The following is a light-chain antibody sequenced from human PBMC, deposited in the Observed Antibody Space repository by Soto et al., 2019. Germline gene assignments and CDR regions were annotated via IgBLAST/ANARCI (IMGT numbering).Light chain of an antibody. CDR2: AAS. J-gene: IGKJ5*01. V-gene: IGKV1-39*01. Sequence: DIQMTQSPSSLSASVGDRVTITFRASQNVANFLNWYQQTPGKAPRLLIYAASSLPSGVPSRFSGSGFGTDFTLTVSSLQPEDSATYYCQQSYSPPPVTFGQGTRLEIK. CDR1: QNVANF. CDR3: QQSYSPPPVT.